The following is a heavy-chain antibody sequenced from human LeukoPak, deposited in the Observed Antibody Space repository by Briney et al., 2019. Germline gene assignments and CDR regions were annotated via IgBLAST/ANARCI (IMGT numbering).Heavy chain of an antibody. V-gene: IGHV4-39*07. Sequence: PSETLSLTCTVSGGSISSSSYYWGWIRQPPGKGLEWIGSIYYSGSTYYNPSLKSRVTISVDTSKNQSSLKLSSVTAADTAVYYCARVRFYYLDYWGQGTLVTVSS. J-gene: IGHJ4*02. CDR1: GGSISSSSYY. CDR2: IYYSGST. CDR3: ARVRFYYLDY. D-gene: IGHD3-16*01.